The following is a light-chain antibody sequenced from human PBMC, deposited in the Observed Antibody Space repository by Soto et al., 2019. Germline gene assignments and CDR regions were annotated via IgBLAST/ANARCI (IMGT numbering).Light chain of an antibody. CDR1: SGSIASGY. Sequence: NFMLTQPHSVSESPGKTVTISCTRSSGSIASGYVQWYQQRPGGAPTTVIYEDNQRPSGVPDRFSGSIDTSSNSASLTISGLKTEDEADYYCQSYHSSTPYVFGTGTKVTVL. V-gene: IGLV6-57*03. CDR2: EDN. CDR3: QSYHSSTPYV. J-gene: IGLJ1*01.